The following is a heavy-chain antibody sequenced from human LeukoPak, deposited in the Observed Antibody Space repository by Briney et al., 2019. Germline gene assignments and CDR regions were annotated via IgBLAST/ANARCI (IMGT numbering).Heavy chain of an antibody. Sequence: ASVKVSCKASGYTFSSYDINWVRQATGQGLEWMGWMNPNSGNVGYAQSFQGRVTMTRNTSISTAYMELSSLTYQDTAVYYCARVGRAQRYYYYMDVWGQGTTVTVSS. CDR2: MNPNSGNV. D-gene: IGHD1-1*01. CDR1: GYTFSSYD. CDR3: ARVGRAQRYYYYMDV. V-gene: IGHV1-8*01. J-gene: IGHJ6*03.